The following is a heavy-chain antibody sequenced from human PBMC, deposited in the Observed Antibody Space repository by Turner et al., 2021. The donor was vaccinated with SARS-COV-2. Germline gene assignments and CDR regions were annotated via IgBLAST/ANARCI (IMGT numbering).Heavy chain of an antibody. D-gene: IGHD2-2*01. J-gene: IGHJ6*02. CDR2: ISSDGSST. V-gene: IGHV3-74*01. Sequence: EVQLVESGGGLVQPGGSLRLSCAASGFTFCSYWMHWVRQAPGKGLVWVSRISSDGSSTSYADSVKGRFTISRDNAKNTLYLQRNSLRAEDTAVYYCVRDIVVVHHGMDVWGQGTTVTVS. CDR3: VRDIVVVHHGMDV. CDR1: GFTFCSYW.